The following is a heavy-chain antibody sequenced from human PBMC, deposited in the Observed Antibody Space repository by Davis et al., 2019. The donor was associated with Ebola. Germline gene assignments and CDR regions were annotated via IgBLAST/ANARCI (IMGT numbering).Heavy chain of an antibody. J-gene: IGHJ4*02. CDR2: TYYSSKWYN. CDR1: GDSVSGSRGA. CDR3: GRGWLRTGIDY. V-gene: IGHV6-1*01. D-gene: IGHD5-12*01. Sequence: PSETLSLTCAISGDSVSGSRGARNWIRQSPSRGLEWLGRTYYSSKWYNESALSVKSRITISADTAKNQLSLHLNSVTPEDTAVYYCGRGWLRTGIDYWGQGTLDTVSS.